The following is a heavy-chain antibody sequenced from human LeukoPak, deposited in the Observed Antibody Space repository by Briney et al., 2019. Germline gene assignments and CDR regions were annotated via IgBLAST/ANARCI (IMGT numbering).Heavy chain of an antibody. CDR2: ISAYNGNT. CDR1: GYTFTNYG. CDR3: ARSSGWKDWFDP. Sequence: ASVSVSFKASGYTFTNYGISWVRQAPGQGLEWMGWISAYNGNTNNAHKLQGRVTITTDTSTSTDYMELRSLRSDDTAVYYCARSSGWKDWFDPWGQGTLVTVSS. D-gene: IGHD6-25*01. V-gene: IGHV1-18*01. J-gene: IGHJ5*02.